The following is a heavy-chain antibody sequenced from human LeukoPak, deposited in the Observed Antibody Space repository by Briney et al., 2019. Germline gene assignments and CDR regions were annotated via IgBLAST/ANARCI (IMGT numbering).Heavy chain of an antibody. J-gene: IGHJ5*02. D-gene: IGHD6-19*01. CDR1: GYTFTGYY. CDR3: AFEVLSSGWVS. CDR2: INPNSGGT. Sequence: GAPVKVSCKASGYTFTGYYIHWVRQAPGQGLEWMGRINPNSGGTNYAQKFQGRVTMTRDTSISTAYMELSRLRSDDTAVYYCAFEVLSSGWVSWGQGTLVTVSS. V-gene: IGHV1-2*06.